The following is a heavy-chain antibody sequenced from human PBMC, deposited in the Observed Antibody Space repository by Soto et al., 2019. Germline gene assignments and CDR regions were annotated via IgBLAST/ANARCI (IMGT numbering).Heavy chain of an antibody. J-gene: IGHJ4*02. CDR3: AHRVLRTVFGLVATTAIYFDF. Sequence: QITLNESGPTQVKPRQTLTLTCTFSGFSLTTSGVGVGWIRQSPGKAPERLALIYWDDDKRYSPSLKSRLTSTKDSSKNRVVLTMAGSDPAYTATYYCAHRVLRTVFGLVATTAIYFDFWGQGAPVAVSS. V-gene: IGHV2-5*02. D-gene: IGHD3-3*01. CDR2: IYWDDDK. CDR1: GFSLTTSGVG.